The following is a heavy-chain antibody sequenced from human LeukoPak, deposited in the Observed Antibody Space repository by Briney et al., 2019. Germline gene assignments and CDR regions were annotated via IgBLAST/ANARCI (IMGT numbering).Heavy chain of an antibody. CDR1: GGTSSSYA. CDR2: IIPIFGTA. D-gene: IGHD2-2*01. CDR3: ARVICEDDPQYCSSTSRFDY. J-gene: IGHJ4*02. V-gene: IGHV1-69*13. Sequence: GASVKVSCKASGGTSSSYAISWVRQAPGQGLEWMGGIIPIFGTANYAQKFQGRVTITADESTSTAYMELSSLRSEDTAVYYCARVICEDDPQYCSSTSRFDYWGQGTLVTVSS.